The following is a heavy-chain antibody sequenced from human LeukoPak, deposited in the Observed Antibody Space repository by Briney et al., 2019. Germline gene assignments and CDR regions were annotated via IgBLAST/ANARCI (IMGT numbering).Heavy chain of an antibody. J-gene: IGHJ4*01. V-gene: IGHV3-7*01. CDR2: LKESGIEK. D-gene: IGHD3-3*01. CDR1: GFMFSRYS. Sequence: GGSLRLSCVGSGFMFSRYSMGWVRQAPGKGLEFVAHLKESGIEKEYVDSVKGRFTISRDNAENLLYLQMNSLRAEDTALYFCARWRGAQSEFDYWGHGTQVTVS. CDR3: ARWRGAQSEFDY.